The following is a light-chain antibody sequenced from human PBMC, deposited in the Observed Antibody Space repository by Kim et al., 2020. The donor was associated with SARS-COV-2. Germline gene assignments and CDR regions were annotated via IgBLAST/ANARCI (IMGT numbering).Light chain of an antibody. V-gene: IGLV4-60*03. J-gene: IGLJ3*02. CDR3: ETWDSKV. CDR2: LEGSGSY. CDR1: SWHSSYI. Sequence: QLVLTQSSSASASLGSSVKLTCTLSSWHSSYIIAWHQQQPGKAPRYLMKLEGSGSYNKGSGVPDRFSGSSSGADRFLTISNLQSEDEADYYCETWDSKVFGGGTQLTVL.